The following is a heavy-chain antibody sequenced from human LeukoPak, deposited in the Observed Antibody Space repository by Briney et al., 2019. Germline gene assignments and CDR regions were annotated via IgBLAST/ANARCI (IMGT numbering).Heavy chain of an antibody. CDR1: GFTFTSYW. Sequence: PGGSLRLSCAASGFTFTSYWMSWMRQAPGKGLQWVANIKHDGSEQHYVDSVKGRFTISRDNARNSLYLQMNSLGVEDTAVYYCKSGGAAPGAFDYWGQGALVTVSS. J-gene: IGHJ4*02. CDR2: IKHDGSEQ. V-gene: IGHV3-7*01. CDR3: KSGGAAPGAFDY. D-gene: IGHD6-13*01.